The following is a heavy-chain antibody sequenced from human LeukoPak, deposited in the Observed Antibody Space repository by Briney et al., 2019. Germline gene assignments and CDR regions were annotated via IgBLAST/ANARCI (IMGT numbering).Heavy chain of an antibody. Sequence: PSETLSLTCTVSGGSISSYYWSWIRQPPGKGLEWIGYIYYSGSTNYNPSLKSRVTISVDTSKNQFSLKLSSVTAADTAVYYCARLEQWLDYYYYYGMHVWGQGTTVTVSS. CDR3: ARLEQWLDYYYYYGMHV. J-gene: IGHJ6*02. CDR2: IYYSGST. D-gene: IGHD6-19*01. CDR1: GGSISSYY. V-gene: IGHV4-59*08.